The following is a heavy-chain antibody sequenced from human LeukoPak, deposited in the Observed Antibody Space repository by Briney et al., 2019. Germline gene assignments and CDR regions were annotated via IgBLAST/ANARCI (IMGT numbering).Heavy chain of an antibody. Sequence: SETLSLTCTVSGGSVSSGSYYWSWIRQPPGKGLEWIGYIYYSGSTNYNPSLKSRVTISVDTSKNQFSLKLSSETAADTAVYFCARVEGNWFDPRGQGTLVTVSS. J-gene: IGHJ5*02. CDR1: GGSVSSGSYY. V-gene: IGHV4-61*01. CDR2: IYYSGST. CDR3: ARVEGNWFDP.